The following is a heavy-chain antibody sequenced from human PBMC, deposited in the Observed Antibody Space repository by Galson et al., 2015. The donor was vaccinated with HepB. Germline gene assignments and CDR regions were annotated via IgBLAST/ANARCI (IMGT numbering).Heavy chain of an antibody. Sequence: CAISGDSVSSTSAAWNWIRQSSSRGLEWLGRIYYRSKWYNEYAVSVKSRIDINPDTSKNQFSLRLDSVTSEDTAIYYCATRYYDSWGQGTLVTVSS. CDR1: GDSVSSTSAA. CDR2: IYYRSKWYN. J-gene: IGHJ4*02. CDR3: ATRYYDS. V-gene: IGHV6-1*01.